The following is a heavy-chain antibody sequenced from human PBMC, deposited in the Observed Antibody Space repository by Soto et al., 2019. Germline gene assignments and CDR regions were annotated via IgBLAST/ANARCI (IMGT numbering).Heavy chain of an antibody. V-gene: IGHV3-23*01. CDR1: GFTFSSSV. J-gene: IGHJ4*02. CDR2: MTGSGDSI. D-gene: IGHD2-15*01. CDR3: AKHICIGGSGYSVFDH. Sequence: EVQLLESGGGLVQPGGSLRLSCVASGFTFSSSVMSWVRQAPGKGLEWVSAMTGSGDSIYYADSVRGRFTISRDNSKNTLWLQMKSLRAEDTAVYYCAKHICIGGSGYSVFDHWGQGTLVAVSS.